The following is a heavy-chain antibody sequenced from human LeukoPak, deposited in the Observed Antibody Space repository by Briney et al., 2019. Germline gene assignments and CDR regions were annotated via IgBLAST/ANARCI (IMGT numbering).Heavy chain of an antibody. Sequence: AGGSLRLSCAASGFTFSDYWMTWVRQAPGKGLEWVANINQDGSGEYYLDSVKGRFTISRDNAKNSLYLQMNSLRAEDTAVYYCARSGPYQLPPRPMDYCGQGTLVAVSS. CDR2: INQDGSGE. D-gene: IGHD2-2*01. CDR3: ARSGPYQLPPRPMDY. J-gene: IGHJ4*02. V-gene: IGHV3-7*01. CDR1: GFTFSDYW.